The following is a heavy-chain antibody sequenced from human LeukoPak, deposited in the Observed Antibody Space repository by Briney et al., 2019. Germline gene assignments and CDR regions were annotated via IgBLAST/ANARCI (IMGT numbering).Heavy chain of an antibody. J-gene: IGHJ4*02. D-gene: IGHD3-22*01. CDR1: GFTVSSNY. Sequence: GGSLRLSCAASGFTVSSNYMSWVRQAPGKGLVWGSVIYSGGSTYYADSVKGRFTISRDNSKNTLYLQMNSLRAEDTAVYYCARGPSSSGYFYFDYWGQGTLVTVSS. V-gene: IGHV3-66*01. CDR3: ARGPSSSGYFYFDY. CDR2: IYSGGST.